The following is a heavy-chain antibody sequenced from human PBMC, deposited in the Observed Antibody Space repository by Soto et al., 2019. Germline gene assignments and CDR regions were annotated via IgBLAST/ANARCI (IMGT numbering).Heavy chain of an antibody. V-gene: IGHV4-4*02. CDR2: VFHTGTT. D-gene: IGHD6-19*01. CDR3: ARSAGWYAIHA. CDR1: GDSVSSPYY. J-gene: IGHJ5*02. Sequence: QVQLQESGPGLVKPSGTLSLTCAVSGDSVSSPYYWCWVRQPPGKGLEWIGEVFHTGTTSYNPSLRSRVTISMDKSINQFSLDLSSVTAADTAVYDCARSAGWYAIHAWGPGTLV.